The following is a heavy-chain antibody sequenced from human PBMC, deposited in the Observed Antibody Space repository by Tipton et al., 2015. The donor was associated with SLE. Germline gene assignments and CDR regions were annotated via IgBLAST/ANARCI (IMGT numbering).Heavy chain of an antibody. D-gene: IGHD6-19*01. V-gene: IGHV4-34*01. J-gene: IGHJ5*02. CDR3: ARHRAGWFDP. CDR2: INHSGST. CDR1: GGSFSGYY. Sequence: TLSLTCAVYGGSFSGYYWSWIRQPPGKGLEWIGEINHSGSTNYNPSLKSRVTISVDTSKNQFSLKLSSVTAADTAVYYCARHRAGWFDPWGQGTLVIVSS.